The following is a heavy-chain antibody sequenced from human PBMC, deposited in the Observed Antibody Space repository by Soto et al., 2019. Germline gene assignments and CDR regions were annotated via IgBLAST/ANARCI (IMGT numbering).Heavy chain of an antibody. J-gene: IGHJ4*02. CDR2: INPSGGST. Sequence: ASVKVSCKASGYTFTSYYMPWVRQAPGQGLERMGIINPSGGSTSYAQNFQGRVTMTRDTSTSTVYMELSSLRSEDTAVYYFARDGGLTIFGVVIRPFDYWGQGTLVTVSS. D-gene: IGHD3-3*01. CDR3: ARDGGLTIFGVVIRPFDY. CDR1: GYTFTSYY. V-gene: IGHV1-46*01.